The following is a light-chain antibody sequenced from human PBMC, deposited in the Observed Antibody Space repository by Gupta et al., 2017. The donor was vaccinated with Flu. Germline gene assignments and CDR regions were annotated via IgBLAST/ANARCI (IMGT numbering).Light chain of an antibody. CDR1: QNIKNY. J-gene: IGKJ2*01. V-gene: IGKV1-39*01. CDR3: QQNDGNPPYT. CDR2: AAA. Sequence: SSLSASVGDRVTITCRASQNIKNYVNWYKQRPGTAPKLLIYAAASLQSGFPSRFSGSGYGTDFTLTINSRQPEDFAPYYCQQNDGNPPYTFGQGTKVEIK.